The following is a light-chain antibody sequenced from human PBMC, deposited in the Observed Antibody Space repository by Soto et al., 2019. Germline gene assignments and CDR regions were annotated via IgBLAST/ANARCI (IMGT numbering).Light chain of an antibody. J-gene: IGKJ5*01. Sequence: ILLTKSPSGLSASVGDRVTITCRASQGIDSSFAWYQQKPGKAPKLLIYAASSLQSGVPSRFSGSGSGTDFTLTISSLQPEDFAPYYCQQLHDYLITSGQGTRLEI. CDR2: AAS. CDR3: QQLHDYLIT. CDR1: QGIDSS. V-gene: IGKV1-9*01.